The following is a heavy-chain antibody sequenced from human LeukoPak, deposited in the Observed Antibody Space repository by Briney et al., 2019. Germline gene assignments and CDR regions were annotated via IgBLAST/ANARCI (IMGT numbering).Heavy chain of an antibody. J-gene: IGHJ6*03. CDR1: GFTFSSHA. V-gene: IGHV3-23*01. D-gene: IGHD3-3*01. CDR2: MSGSGGST. CDR3: ARHSVLRYVQWLVNYYMDV. Sequence: PGGCLRLSCVASGFTFSSHAMSWVRQAPGKGLEWVSAMSGSGGSTYYADSVKGRFTISRDNSKNTLYLQMNSLRAEDTAVYYCARHSVLRYVQWLVNYYMDVWGKGTTVTVSS.